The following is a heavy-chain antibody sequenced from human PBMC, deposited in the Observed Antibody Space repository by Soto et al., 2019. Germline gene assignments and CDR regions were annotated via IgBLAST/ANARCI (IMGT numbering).Heavy chain of an antibody. V-gene: IGHV1-69*18. Sequence: QVQAVQSGAEVKKPGSSVKVSCKASGGTFSSYVISWVRQAPGQGLEWMGRIIPIFGTADYAQKFQGRVTITADESTSTAYMELSSLRSEDTAVYYCASESARTRGMDVWGQGTTITVSS. D-gene: IGHD2-8*01. J-gene: IGHJ6*02. CDR1: GGTFSSYV. CDR2: IIPIFGTA. CDR3: ASESARTRGMDV.